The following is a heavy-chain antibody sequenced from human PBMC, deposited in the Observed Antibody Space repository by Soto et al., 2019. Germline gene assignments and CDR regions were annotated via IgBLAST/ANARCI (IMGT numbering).Heavy chain of an antibody. V-gene: IGHV4-59*01. CDR1: GGSISNYY. Sequence: SETLSLTCTVSGGSISNYYWTWIRQPPGKGLEWIGYIYYSGTTNYNPSLKSRVTISVDTSKNQFSLKLSSVTAADTAVYYCASSIRYSSGWYKAYYGMDVWGQGTTVTVSS. CDR3: ASSIRYSSGWYKAYYGMDV. J-gene: IGHJ6*02. CDR2: IYYSGTT. D-gene: IGHD6-19*01.